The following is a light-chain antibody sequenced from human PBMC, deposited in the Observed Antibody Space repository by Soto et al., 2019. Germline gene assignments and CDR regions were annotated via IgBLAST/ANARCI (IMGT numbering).Light chain of an antibody. CDR2: GAS. J-gene: IGKJ1*01. V-gene: IGKV3-20*01. CDR1: QSVSSGY. CDR3: QQYGSSPWT. Sequence: IVLTQSPGTLSLSPWERATLSCRASQSVSSGYLAWYQQKPGQAPRLLIHGASTRATGIPDRFSGSGSGTEFTLTIRSLQSEDFAVYYCQQYGSSPWTFGQGTKV.